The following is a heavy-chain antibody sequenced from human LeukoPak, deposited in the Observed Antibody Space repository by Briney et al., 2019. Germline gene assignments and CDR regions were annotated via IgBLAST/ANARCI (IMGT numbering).Heavy chain of an antibody. CDR2: IYPGDSDT. V-gene: IGHV5-51*01. CDR3: ARGTSGANYYYYMAV. Sequence: ASVKISCKASGYSFTTYWIGWVRQMPGKGLEWMGIIYPGDSDTRYSPSFQGQVTISADKSISTAYLQWSSLKASDTALYYCARGTSGANYYYYMAVWGKGTTVIVSS. CDR1: GYSFTTYW. J-gene: IGHJ6*03.